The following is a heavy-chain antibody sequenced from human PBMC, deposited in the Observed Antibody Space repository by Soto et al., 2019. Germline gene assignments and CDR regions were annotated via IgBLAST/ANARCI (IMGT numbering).Heavy chain of an antibody. Sequence: SETLSLTCTVSGGSISSSSYYWGWIRQPPGKGLEWIGSIYYSGSTYYNPSLKSRVTISVDTYKNQFSLKLSSVTAADTAGYYCARLAADGDYVGSIDYWGQGTLVTVSS. CDR3: ARLAADGDYVGSIDY. CDR2: IYYSGST. D-gene: IGHD4-17*01. J-gene: IGHJ4*02. CDR1: GGSISSSSYY. V-gene: IGHV4-39*01.